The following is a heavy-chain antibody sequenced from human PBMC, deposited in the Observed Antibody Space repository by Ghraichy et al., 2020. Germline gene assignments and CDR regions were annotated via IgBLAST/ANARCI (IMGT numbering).Heavy chain of an antibody. Sequence: GSLRLSCSVSGGSIRSSSYYWGWIRQPPGKGLEWIGNIYYSGSTYYNPSLKSRVTISVDTSKNQFSLKLSSVTAADTAVYYCARHRPRYCSSTSCYSYSFDYWGQGTLVTVSS. CDR1: GGSIRSSSYY. D-gene: IGHD2-2*01. V-gene: IGHV4-39*01. CDR2: IYYSGST. J-gene: IGHJ4*02. CDR3: ARHRPRYCSSTSCYSYSFDY.